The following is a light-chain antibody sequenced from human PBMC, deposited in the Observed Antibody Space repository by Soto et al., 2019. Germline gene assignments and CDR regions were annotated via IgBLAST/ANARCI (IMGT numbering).Light chain of an antibody. CDR1: QSVSSY. V-gene: IGKV3-11*01. CDR2: EAS. CDR3: QQYHNWPIT. J-gene: IGKJ5*01. Sequence: EIVLTQSPATLSLSPGERATLSCRASQSVSSYLAWYQQKPGQAPRLLIYEASNRATGIPARFSGSGSGTEFTLTISSLQSEDFTVYHCQQYHNWPITFGRGTRLEI.